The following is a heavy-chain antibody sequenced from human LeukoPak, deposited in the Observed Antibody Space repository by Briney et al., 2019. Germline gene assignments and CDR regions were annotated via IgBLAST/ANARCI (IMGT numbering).Heavy chain of an antibody. CDR3: ARGEQWLGPDYGQDYYYYYMDV. CDR1: GFTFSSYA. Sequence: GGSLRLSCAASGFTFSSYAMSWVRQAPGKGLEWVSTISSSGDSTYYADSVKGRFTISRDNSKNTLYLQMNNPRAEDTAVYYCARGEQWLGPDYGQDYYYYYMDVWGKGTTVTVSS. J-gene: IGHJ6*03. D-gene: IGHD6-19*01. CDR2: ISSSGDST. V-gene: IGHV3-23*01.